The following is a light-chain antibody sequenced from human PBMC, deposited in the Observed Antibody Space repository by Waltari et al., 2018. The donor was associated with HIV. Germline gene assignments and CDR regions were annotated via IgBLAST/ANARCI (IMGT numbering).Light chain of an antibody. V-gene: IGKV2-28*01. Sequence: IVMTQSPLSLSVTPGEPASIPCRSSQSLLHTNGYNYLDWYLQKPGQSPQPLIYLGSNRASGVPGRFSGSGSGTDFTLKISKVEAEDVGVYYCMQALRTYTFGQGTKLEIK. CDR3: MQALRTYT. CDR1: QSLLHTNGYNY. CDR2: LGS. J-gene: IGKJ2*01.